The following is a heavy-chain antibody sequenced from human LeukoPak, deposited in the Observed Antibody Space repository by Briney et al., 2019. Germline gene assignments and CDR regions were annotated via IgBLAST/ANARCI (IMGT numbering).Heavy chain of an antibody. CDR3: ARDQAGDYGDPRPVYYFDY. J-gene: IGHJ4*02. CDR1: GFTFSSYG. D-gene: IGHD4-17*01. CDR2: IWYDGSNK. V-gene: IGHV3-33*01. Sequence: GGSLRLSCAASGFTFSSYGMHWVRQALGKGLEWVAVIWYDGSNKYYADSVKGRFTISRDNSKNTLYLQMNSLRAEDTAVYYCARDQAGDYGDPRPVYYFDYWGQGTLVTVSS.